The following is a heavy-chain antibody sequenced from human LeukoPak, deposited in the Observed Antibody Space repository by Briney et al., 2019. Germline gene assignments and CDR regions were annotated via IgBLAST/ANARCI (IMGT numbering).Heavy chain of an antibody. CDR3: ARSGLVAADAFDI. V-gene: IGHV1-46*01. D-gene: IGHD5-12*01. Sequence: ASVKVSCKASGYTFTSYYMHWVRQAPGQGLEWMGIINPSGGSTSYAQKFQGRVTMTRDTCTSTVYMELSSLRSEDTAVYYCARSGLVAADAFDIWGQGTMVTVSS. CDR2: INPSGGST. J-gene: IGHJ3*02. CDR1: GYTFTSYY.